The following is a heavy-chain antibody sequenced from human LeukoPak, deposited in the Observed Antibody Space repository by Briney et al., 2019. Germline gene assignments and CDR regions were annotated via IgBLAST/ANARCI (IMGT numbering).Heavy chain of an antibody. D-gene: IGHD3-3*01. Sequence: ASVKVSCKASGYTFTSYGISWVRQATGQGLEWMGWMNPNSGNTGYAQKFQGRVTITRNTSMSTAYMELSSLRSEDTAVYYCANGRGLRFLERWGQGTLVTVSS. CDR2: MNPNSGNT. CDR3: ANGRGLRFLER. J-gene: IGHJ4*02. V-gene: IGHV1-8*03. CDR1: GYTFTSYG.